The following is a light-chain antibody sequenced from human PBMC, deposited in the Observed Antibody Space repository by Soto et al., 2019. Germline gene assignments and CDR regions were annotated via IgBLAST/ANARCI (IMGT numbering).Light chain of an antibody. CDR3: SSYTSSSTVV. V-gene: IGLV2-14*03. CDR2: DVS. Sequence: QSALTQPASVSGSPGQSITISCTGTSSDVGGYNYVSWYQQHPGKAPKLMIYDVSYRSSGVSYRFSGSKSGNTASLTISGLQAEDEADYYCSSYTSSSTVVFGGGTKVTVL. J-gene: IGLJ2*01. CDR1: SSDVGGYNY.